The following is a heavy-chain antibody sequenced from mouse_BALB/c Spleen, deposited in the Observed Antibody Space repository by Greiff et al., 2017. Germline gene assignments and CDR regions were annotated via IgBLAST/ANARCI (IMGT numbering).Heavy chain of an antibody. J-gene: IGHJ2*01. CDR3: AKVYGSSSDY. Sequence: QVQLKQSGAELAKPGASVKMSCKASGYTFTSYWMHWVKQRPGQGLEWIGYINPSTGYTEYNQKFKDKATLTADKSSSTAYMQLSSLTSEDSAVYYCAKVYGSSSDYWGQGTTLTVSS. CDR1: GYTFTSYW. V-gene: IGHV1-7*01. D-gene: IGHD1-1*01. CDR2: INPSTGYT.